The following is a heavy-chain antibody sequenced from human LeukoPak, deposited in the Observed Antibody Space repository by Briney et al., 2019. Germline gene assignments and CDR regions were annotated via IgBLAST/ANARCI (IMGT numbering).Heavy chain of an antibody. J-gene: IGHJ4*02. Sequence: SETLSLTCTVSGVSISSYYWSWIRQPPGKGLEWIGNIYDSGSTNYNPSLKSRVTISVDTSKNQCSLKLSSVTAADTAVYYCARQSISGSSLSYFDYWGQGTLVNVSS. D-gene: IGHD3-22*01. CDR2: IYDSGST. CDR1: GVSISSYY. V-gene: IGHV4-59*01. CDR3: ARQSISGSSLSYFDY.